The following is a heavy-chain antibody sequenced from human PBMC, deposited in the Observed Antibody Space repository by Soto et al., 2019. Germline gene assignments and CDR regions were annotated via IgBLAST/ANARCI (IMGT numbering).Heavy chain of an antibody. CDR3: VRVVAIPGYPDN. CDR1: GGTFSSYA. CDR2: IVPIVDTS. D-gene: IGHD5-12*01. Sequence: SVNVSCKTSGGTFSSYAISWVRQAPGQGLEWMGGIVPIVDTSTYAQKFQGRVTITADESTSTVYMELSSLRSDDTAVYYCVRVVAIPGYPDNWGQGTLVTVSS. J-gene: IGHJ4*02. V-gene: IGHV1-69*13.